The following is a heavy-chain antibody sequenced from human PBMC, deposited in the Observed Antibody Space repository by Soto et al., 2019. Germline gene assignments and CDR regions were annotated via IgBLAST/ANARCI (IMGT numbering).Heavy chain of an antibody. J-gene: IGHJ3*02. Sequence: TGHGLEWLGWMNPNSGNTGYAQKFQGRVTMTRNTSISTAYMELSSLRSEDTDVYYCARAIKYFDILTGLHHVGFDTWGQGTMFTV. CDR2: MNPNSGNT. CDR3: ARAIKYFDILTGLHHVGFDT. V-gene: IGHV1-8*01. D-gene: IGHD3-9*01.